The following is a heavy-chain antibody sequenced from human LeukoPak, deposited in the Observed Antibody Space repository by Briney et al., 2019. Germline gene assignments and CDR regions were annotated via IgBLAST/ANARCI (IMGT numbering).Heavy chain of an antibody. Sequence: GGSLRLSCAASGFTFSSYWMHWVRQAPGKGLVWVSRINRDGSVTSYADSVKGRFTISRDNAKNTLYLQMNSLRAEDTAVYYCARAWIELWSHDYWGQGTLVTVSS. D-gene: IGHD5-18*01. CDR1: GFTFSSYW. V-gene: IGHV3-74*01. CDR3: ARAWIELWSHDY. CDR2: INRDGSVT. J-gene: IGHJ4*02.